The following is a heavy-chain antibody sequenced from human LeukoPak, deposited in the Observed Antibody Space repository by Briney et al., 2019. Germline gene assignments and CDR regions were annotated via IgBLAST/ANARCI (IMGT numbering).Heavy chain of an antibody. CDR1: GGSISSSNW. J-gene: IGHJ5*02. CDR3: ARDIVVVPAAIPGGFDP. CDR2: IYHSGST. Sequence: PSGTLSLTCAVSGGSISSSNWWSWVRQPPGKGLEWIGEIYHSGSTNYNPSLKSRVTISVDKSKNQFSLKLSSVTAADTAVYYCARDIVVVPAAIPGGFDPWGQGTLVTVSS. V-gene: IGHV4-4*02. D-gene: IGHD2-2*01.